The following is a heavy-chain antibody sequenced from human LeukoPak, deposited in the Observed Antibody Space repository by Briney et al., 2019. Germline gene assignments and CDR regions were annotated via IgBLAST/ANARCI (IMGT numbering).Heavy chain of an antibody. Sequence: ASVKVSCKASGYTFTGYYMHWVRQAPGQGLEWMGWINPNSGGTNYAQKFQGRVTMTRDTSISTAYMELSRLRSDDTAVYYCARAISGYDAYFDYWGQGTLVTVST. J-gene: IGHJ4*02. V-gene: IGHV1-2*02. CDR2: INPNSGGT. D-gene: IGHD5-12*01. CDR3: ARAISGYDAYFDY. CDR1: GYTFTGYY.